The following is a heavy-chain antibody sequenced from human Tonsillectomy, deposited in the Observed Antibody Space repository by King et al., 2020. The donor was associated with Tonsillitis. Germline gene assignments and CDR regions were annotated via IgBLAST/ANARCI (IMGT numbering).Heavy chain of an antibody. Sequence: QLVQSGAEVKKPGASVKVSCKASGYTFTSYGISWVRQAPGQGLEWMGWISAYNGNTNYAQKLQGRVTMTTDTSTSTAYMELRSLRSDDTAVYYCARVAGGGTWGSGQYFDYWAREPWSPSPQ. CDR1: GYTFTSYG. CDR2: ISAYNGNT. D-gene: IGHD7-27*01. J-gene: IGHJ4*02. V-gene: IGHV1-18*04. CDR3: ARVAGGGTWGSGQYFDY.